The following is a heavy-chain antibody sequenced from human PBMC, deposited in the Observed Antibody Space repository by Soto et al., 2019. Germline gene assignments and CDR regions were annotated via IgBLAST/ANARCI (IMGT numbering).Heavy chain of an antibody. D-gene: IGHD6-6*01. CDR3: ARDRGSYSSSLVTWYFDY. Sequence: GSLRLSCAASGFTFSSYAMHWVRQAPGKGLEWVAVISYDGSNKYYADSVKGRFTISRDNSKNTLYLQMNSLRAEDTAVYYCARDRGSYSSSLVTWYFDYWGQGTLVTVSS. J-gene: IGHJ4*02. CDR2: ISYDGSNK. V-gene: IGHV3-30-3*01. CDR1: GFTFSSYA.